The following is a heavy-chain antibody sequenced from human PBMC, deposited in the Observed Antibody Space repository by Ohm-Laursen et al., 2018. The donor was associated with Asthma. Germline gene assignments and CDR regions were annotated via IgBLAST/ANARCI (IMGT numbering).Heavy chain of an antibody. CDR3: AVRTTSAGFDV. CDR2: IRSKAQSYTT. D-gene: IGHD1-1*01. V-gene: IGHV3-72*01. J-gene: IGHJ6*02. CDR1: GFTFSAHY. Sequence: GSLRLSCAASGFTFSAHYMDWVRQAPGKGLEWVGRIRSKAQSYTTEYAASVKGRFTISRDDSKNSLYLQMNSLRAQDTAVYYCAVRTTSAGFDVWGQGTTVPVSS.